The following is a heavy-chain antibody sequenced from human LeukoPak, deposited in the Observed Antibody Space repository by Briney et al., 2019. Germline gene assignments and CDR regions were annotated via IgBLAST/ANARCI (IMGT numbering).Heavy chain of an antibody. CDR2: ISPSATTI. D-gene: IGHD6-6*01. CDR1: AFTFSGYS. CDR3: AREYSSSSGRSFDY. V-gene: IGHV3-48*01. J-gene: IGHJ4*02. Sequence: GGSLRLSCAASAFTFSGYSMNWVRQAPGKGLERVSYISPSATTIYYADSVKGRFTISRDNAKNSLYLQMNSLRAEDTAVYYCAREYSSSSGRSFDYWGQGTLVTVSS.